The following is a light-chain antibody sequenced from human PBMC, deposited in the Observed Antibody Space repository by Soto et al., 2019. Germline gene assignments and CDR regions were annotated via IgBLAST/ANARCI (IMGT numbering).Light chain of an antibody. V-gene: IGLV8-61*01. CDR3: VLYMGRGIWV. CDR1: SGSVSTNNY. CDR2: RTN. Sequence: QTVVTQETSFSVSPGGTVTLTCALSSGSVSTNNYPSWCQQTPGQAPRTLIFRTNTRSSGVPDRFSGSILGNKAALTITGAQADDESDYYCVLYMGRGIWVFGGGTKVTVL. J-gene: IGLJ3*02.